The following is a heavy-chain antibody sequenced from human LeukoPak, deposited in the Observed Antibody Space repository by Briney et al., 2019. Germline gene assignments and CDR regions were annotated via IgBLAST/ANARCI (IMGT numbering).Heavy chain of an antibody. CDR3: AKVLQYSSGWSAPFDY. CDR2: ISWNSGSM. CDR1: GFTFDDYA. J-gene: IGHJ4*02. D-gene: IGHD6-19*01. Sequence: SGGSLRLSCAASGFTFDDYAMHWVRQAPGKGLEWVSGISWNSGSMGYADSVKGRFTISRDNAKNSLYLQMNSLRAEDTALYYCAKVLQYSSGWSAPFDYWGQGTLVTVSS. V-gene: IGHV3-9*01.